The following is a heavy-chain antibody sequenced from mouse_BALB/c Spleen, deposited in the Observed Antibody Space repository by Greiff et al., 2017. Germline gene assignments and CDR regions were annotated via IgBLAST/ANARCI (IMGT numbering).Heavy chain of an antibody. J-gene: IGHJ2*01. CDR3: ARSRRGRGYYFDY. V-gene: IGHV3-2*02. CDR2: ISYSGST. D-gene: IGHD3-3*01. CDR1: GYSITSDYA. Sequence: EVKLQESGPGLVKPSQSLSLTCTVTGYSITSDYAWNWIRQFPGNKLEWMGYISYSGSTSYNPSLKSRISITRDTYKNQFFLQLNSVTTEDTATYYCARSRRGRGYYFDYWGQGTTLTVSS.